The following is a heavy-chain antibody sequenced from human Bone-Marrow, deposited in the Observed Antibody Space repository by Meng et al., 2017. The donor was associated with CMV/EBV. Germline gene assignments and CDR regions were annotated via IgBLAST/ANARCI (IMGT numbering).Heavy chain of an antibody. CDR2: IYYSGST. Sequence: GSLRLSCTVSGGSISSSSYYWGWIRQPPGKGLEWIGSIYYSGSTYYNPSLKSRVTISVDTSKNQFSLKLSSVTAADTAVYYCARDHKGYYNYYYGMDVWGQGNTVTGSS. CDR1: GGSISSSSYY. J-gene: IGHJ6*01. CDR3: ARDHKGYYNYYYGMDV. V-gene: IGHV4-39*07. D-gene: IGHD5-12*01.